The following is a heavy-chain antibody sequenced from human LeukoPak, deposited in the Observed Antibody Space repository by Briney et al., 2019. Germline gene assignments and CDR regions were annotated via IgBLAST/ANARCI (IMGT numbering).Heavy chain of an antibody. CDR2: ISYDGSNK. CDR3: ARDVATISNWFDP. CDR1: GLTFSSYA. Sequence: GGSLRLSCAASGLTFSSYAMHWVRQAPGEGLEGVAVISYDGSNKYYADSVKGRFTISRDNSKNSLYLQMNSLRAEDTAVYYCARDVATISNWFDPWGQGTLVTVSS. D-gene: IGHD5-24*01. J-gene: IGHJ5*02. V-gene: IGHV3-30*04.